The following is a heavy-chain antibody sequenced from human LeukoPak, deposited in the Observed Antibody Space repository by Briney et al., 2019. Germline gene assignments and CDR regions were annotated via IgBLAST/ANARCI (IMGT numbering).Heavy chain of an antibody. Sequence: GASVKVSCKASGYTFTSYGISWVRQAPGQGLEWMGWISAYNGNTNYAQKLQGRVTMTTDTSTSTAYMELRSLRPDDTAVYYCAREVPYDTSRYYQPFDYWGQGTLVTVSS. D-gene: IGHD3-22*01. CDR2: ISAYNGNT. CDR1: GYTFTSYG. CDR3: AREVPYDTSRYYQPFDY. V-gene: IGHV1-18*01. J-gene: IGHJ4*02.